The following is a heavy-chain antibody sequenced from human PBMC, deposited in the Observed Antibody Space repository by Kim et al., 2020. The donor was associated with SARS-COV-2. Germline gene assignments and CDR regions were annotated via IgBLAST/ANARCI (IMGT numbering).Heavy chain of an antibody. CDR1: GGSFSGYY. Sequence: SETLSLTCAVYGGSFSGYYWSWIRQPPGKGLEWIGEINHSGSTNYNPSLKSRVTISVDTSKNQFSLKLSSVTAADTAVYYCARGEKNCSSTSCYTPRVRDGDFDYWGQGTLVTVSS. V-gene: IGHV4-34*01. J-gene: IGHJ4*02. CDR3: ARGEKNCSSTSCYTPRVRDGDFDY. CDR2: INHSGST. D-gene: IGHD2-2*02.